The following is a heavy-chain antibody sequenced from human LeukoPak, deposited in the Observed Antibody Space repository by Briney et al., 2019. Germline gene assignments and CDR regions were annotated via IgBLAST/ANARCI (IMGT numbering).Heavy chain of an antibody. Sequence: PSETLSLTCTVSGGSISSYYWSWIRQPPGKGLEWIGYIFYNGETNYNPSLKSRLTLSVDASKNQFSLKLSSVTAADTAVYYCARDGGQGSGWSTIDYWGQGTLVTVSS. CDR2: IFYNGET. D-gene: IGHD6-19*01. CDR1: GGSISSYY. J-gene: IGHJ4*02. V-gene: IGHV4-59*01. CDR3: ARDGGQGSGWSTIDY.